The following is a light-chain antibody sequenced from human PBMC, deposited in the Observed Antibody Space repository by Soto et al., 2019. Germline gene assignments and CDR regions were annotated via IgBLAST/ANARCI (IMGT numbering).Light chain of an antibody. CDR2: AAS. CDR3: RQYYSYLRT. V-gene: IGKV1-8*01. J-gene: IGKJ1*01. Sequence: IQMTQSPSSLSSSTGDRFTMTCLASQGISSYLAWYQQKPGKAPKLLIYAASTLQSGVPSRFSGSGSGTDFTLTISCLQSEDFATYYCRQYYSYLRTFGQGTKVDI. CDR1: QGISSY.